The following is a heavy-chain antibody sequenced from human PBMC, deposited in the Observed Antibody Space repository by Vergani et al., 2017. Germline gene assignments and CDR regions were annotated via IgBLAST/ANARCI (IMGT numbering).Heavy chain of an antibody. CDR1: GFTFSSYG. D-gene: IGHD2-15*01. CDR3: AKVPGYCSGGSCLEDY. Sequence: QVQLVESGGGVVQPGGSLRLSCAASGFTFSSYGMHWVRQAPGKGLEWVAFIRYVGSNKYYADSVKGRFTISRDNSKNTLYLQMNSLRAEDTAVYYCAKVPGYCSGGSCLEDYWGQGTLVTVSS. J-gene: IGHJ4*02. CDR2: IRYVGSNK. V-gene: IGHV3-30*02.